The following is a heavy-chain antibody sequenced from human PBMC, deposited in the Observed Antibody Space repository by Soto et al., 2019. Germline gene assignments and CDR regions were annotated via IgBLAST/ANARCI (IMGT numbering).Heavy chain of an antibody. J-gene: IGHJ5*02. D-gene: IGHD2-2*01. CDR1: GYTFTSYA. Sequence: GASVKVSCKASGYTFTSYAMHWVRQAPGQRLEWMGWINAGNGNTKYSQKFQGRVTITRDTSASTAYMELSSLRSEDTAVYYCARPLPQYQLPFHPFDPWGQGTLVTVSS. CDR2: INAGNGNT. CDR3: ARPLPQYQLPFHPFDP. V-gene: IGHV1-3*01.